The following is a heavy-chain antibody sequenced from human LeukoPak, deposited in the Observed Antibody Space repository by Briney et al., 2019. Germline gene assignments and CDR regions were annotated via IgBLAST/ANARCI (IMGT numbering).Heavy chain of an antibody. D-gene: IGHD5-24*01. J-gene: IGHJ4*02. CDR3: ARREMATKRAVKPADY. CDR1: GYSFTSYW. CDR2: IYPGDSDT. V-gene: IGHV5-51*01. Sequence: ESLKISCKGSGYSFTSYWIGWVRQMPGKGLEWMGIIYPGDSDTRYSPSFQGQVTISADKSISTAYLQWSSLKASDTAMYYCARREMATKRAVKPADYWGQGTLVTVSS.